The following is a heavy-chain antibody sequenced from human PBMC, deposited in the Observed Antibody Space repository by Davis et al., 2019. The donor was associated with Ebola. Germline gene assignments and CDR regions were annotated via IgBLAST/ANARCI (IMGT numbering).Heavy chain of an antibody. Sequence: ASVKVSCKASGYTFTRYDIIWVRQATGEGLEWMGWMNPNSGNTGYAQKLQDRVTMTRDTSTSTVYMELSSLRSEGTAVYYCARETYCGGDCYSYYFDYWGQGTLVTVSS. CDR1: GYTFTRYD. CDR2: MNPNSGNT. J-gene: IGHJ4*02. V-gene: IGHV1-8*01. CDR3: ARETYCGGDCYSYYFDY. D-gene: IGHD2-21*01.